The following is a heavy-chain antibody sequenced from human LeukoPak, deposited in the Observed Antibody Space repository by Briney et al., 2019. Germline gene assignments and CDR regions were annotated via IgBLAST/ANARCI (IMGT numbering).Heavy chain of an antibody. Sequence: SVKVSCKASGGTFSSYAISWVRQAPGQGLEWMGGIIPIFGTANYAQKFQGRVTITTDEFTSTAYMELSSLRSEDTAVYYCARGGGYDILTGYSKKYYYYYMDVWGKGTTVTVSS. CDR3: ARGGGYDILTGYSKKYYYYYMDV. CDR1: GGTFSSYA. D-gene: IGHD3-9*01. CDR2: IIPIFGTA. J-gene: IGHJ6*03. V-gene: IGHV1-69*05.